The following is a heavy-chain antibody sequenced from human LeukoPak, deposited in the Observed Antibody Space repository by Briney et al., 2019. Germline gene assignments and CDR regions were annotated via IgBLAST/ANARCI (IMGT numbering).Heavy chain of an antibody. V-gene: IGHV4-30-4*01. CDR2: ISYRGSP. CDR3: AREVRPTVTSHLDS. J-gene: IGHJ4*02. CDR1: GGSISSADYY. Sequence: SETLSLTCSVCGGSISSADYYWTWIRQSPGKGLKWIGYISYRGSPYYNPSLKSRVSISVDTSKNQFSLELTSVTAADTAIYYCAREVRPTVTSHLDSWGPGTLVAVSS. D-gene: IGHD4-11*01.